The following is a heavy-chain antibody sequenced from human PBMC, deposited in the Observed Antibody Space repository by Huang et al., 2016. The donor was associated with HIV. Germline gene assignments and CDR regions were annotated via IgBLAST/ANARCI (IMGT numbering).Heavy chain of an antibody. CDR1: GGSISTHY. Sequence: QVQLQESGPGLVKPSETLSLTCTVSGGSISTHYWSWIRQPPGKGLEWLGSIYYSGITNYSPSLKSRVTILLATSKNQFSLRVNSVTAADTAMYYCARDHHDFWRGYRRMYFFDHWGQGTLVTVSS. V-gene: IGHV4-59*11. J-gene: IGHJ4*02. CDR2: IYYSGIT. D-gene: IGHD3-3*01. CDR3: ARDHHDFWRGYRRMYFFDH.